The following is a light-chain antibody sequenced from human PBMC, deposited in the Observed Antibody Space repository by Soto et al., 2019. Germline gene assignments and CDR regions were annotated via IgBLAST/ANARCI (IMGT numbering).Light chain of an antibody. J-gene: IGKJ3*01. Sequence: ESVSTQSPATLSLSPGERATLCCRASQSFSNTYLAWYQQKPAQPPRLLMYGTSTRSTGIPDRFIGSGSGTDFTLTITRLEPEDFAVYYCQQYGSSPRTFGPGTKVDIK. V-gene: IGKV3-20*01. CDR3: QQYGSSPRT. CDR2: GTS. CDR1: QSFSNTY.